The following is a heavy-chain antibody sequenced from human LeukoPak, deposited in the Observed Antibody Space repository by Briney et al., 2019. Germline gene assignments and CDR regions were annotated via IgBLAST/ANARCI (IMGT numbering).Heavy chain of an antibody. CDR2: ISYDGSNK. D-gene: IGHD6-13*01. V-gene: IGHV3-30-3*01. CDR3: ARESNQQPDPSYYYYYMDV. Sequence: PGRSLRLSCAASGFTFSSYAMHWVRQAPGKGLEWVAVISYDGSNKYYADSVKGRFTISRDNSKNTLYLQMNSLRAEDTAVYYCARESNQQPDPSYYYYYMDVWGKGTTVTVSS. CDR1: GFTFSSYA. J-gene: IGHJ6*03.